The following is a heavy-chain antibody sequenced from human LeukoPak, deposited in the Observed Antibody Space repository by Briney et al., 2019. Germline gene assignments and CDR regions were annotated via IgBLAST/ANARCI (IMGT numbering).Heavy chain of an antibody. CDR2: IKGYNGDT. CDR1: GYTFINSG. Sequence: ASVKVSCKTSGYTFINSGITWVRQAPGQGLEWMGWIKGYNGDTAYAQMFQGRFTMTIDASTSTAYMELSSLRSEDTAVYYCARDQGVGYNLDPYYFDYWGQGTPVTVSS. CDR3: ARDQGVGYNLDPYYFDY. D-gene: IGHD5-24*01. J-gene: IGHJ4*02. V-gene: IGHV1-18*01.